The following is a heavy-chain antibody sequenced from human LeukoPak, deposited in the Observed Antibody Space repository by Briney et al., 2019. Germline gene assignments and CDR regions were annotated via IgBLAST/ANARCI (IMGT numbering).Heavy chain of an antibody. Sequence: GGSLRLSCTASGFTFGDYAMSWVRQAPGKGLEWVGFIRSKAYGGTTEYAASVKGRFTISRDDSKSIAYLQMNSLKTEDTAVYYCTRGPDDYVWGSYRSSFDYWGQGTLVTVSS. CDR1: GFTFGDYA. J-gene: IGHJ4*02. V-gene: IGHV3-49*04. D-gene: IGHD3-16*02. CDR3: TRGPDDYVWGSYRSSFDY. CDR2: IRSKAYGGTT.